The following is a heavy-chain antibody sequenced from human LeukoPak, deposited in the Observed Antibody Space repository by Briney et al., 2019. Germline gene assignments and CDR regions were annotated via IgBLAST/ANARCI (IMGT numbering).Heavy chain of an antibody. CDR2: ISGRGDST. CDR1: GFTFSSFA. J-gene: IGHJ4*02. V-gene: IGHV3-23*01. D-gene: IGHD7-27*01. Sequence: GGSLRLSCAASGFTFSSFAMSWVRQAPGKGLEWVSVISGRGDSTYYADSVKGRFTISRDNSKSTVYLQMNSLRAEDTAVYHCARETGDFDSWGQGTLVIVSS. CDR3: ARETGDFDS.